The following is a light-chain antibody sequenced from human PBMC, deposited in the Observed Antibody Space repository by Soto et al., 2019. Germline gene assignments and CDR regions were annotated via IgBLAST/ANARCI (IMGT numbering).Light chain of an antibody. CDR1: SSDVGCSNL. CDR2: EGR. V-gene: IGLV2-23*03. J-gene: IGLJ2*01. CDR3: GSYAGSSTFGLVV. Sequence: QSALTQPASVSGSPGQSITISCTGTSSDVGCSNLGSWYHQHPGKAPKLMIYEGRKRPTGVSNRFSGSKSGNTAALNISGLQAEEEADYYCGSYAGSSTFGLVVFGGGTKVTVL.